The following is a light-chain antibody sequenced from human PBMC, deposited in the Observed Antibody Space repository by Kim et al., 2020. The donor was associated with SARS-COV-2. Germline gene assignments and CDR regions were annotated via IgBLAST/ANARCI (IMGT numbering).Light chain of an antibody. J-gene: IGKJ5*01. CDR2: GAS. V-gene: IGKV1-17*01. Sequence: AYVGDRVTNPCRASQNIRNDLGWYQQNPGRAPKRLIYGASSLQSEVPSRFRGSGSGTEFSLTISSLQPEDFVTYFCLQHNTYPITFGQGTRLEIK. CDR3: LQHNTYPIT. CDR1: QNIRND.